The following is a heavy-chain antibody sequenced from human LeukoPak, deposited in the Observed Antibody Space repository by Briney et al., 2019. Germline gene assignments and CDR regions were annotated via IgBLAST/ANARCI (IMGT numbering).Heavy chain of an antibody. CDR2: IYTSGST. CDR1: GGSISSGSYY. V-gene: IGHV4-61*02. Sequence: SETLSLTCTVSGGSISSGSYYWSWIRQPAGKGLEWIGRIYTSGSTNYNPSLKSRVTISVDTSKNQFSLKLSSVTAADTAVYYCARPLSGGVGATYGAFDIWGQGTMVTVSS. D-gene: IGHD1-26*01. CDR3: ARPLSGGVGATYGAFDI. J-gene: IGHJ3*02.